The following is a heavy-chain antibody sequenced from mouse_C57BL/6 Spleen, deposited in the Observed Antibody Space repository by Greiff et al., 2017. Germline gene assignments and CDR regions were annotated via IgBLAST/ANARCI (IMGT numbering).Heavy chain of an antibody. D-gene: IGHD1-1*01. CDR2: IYPGNSDT. Sequence: VQLKQSGTVLARPGASVKMSCKTSGYTFTSYWMHWVKQRPGQGLEWIGAIYPGNSDTSYNQKFKGKAKLTAVTSASTAYMELSSLTNEDSAVYYCTETVVEDYYAMDYWGQGTSVTVSS. CDR1: GYTFTSYW. J-gene: IGHJ4*01. CDR3: TETVVEDYYAMDY. V-gene: IGHV1-5*01.